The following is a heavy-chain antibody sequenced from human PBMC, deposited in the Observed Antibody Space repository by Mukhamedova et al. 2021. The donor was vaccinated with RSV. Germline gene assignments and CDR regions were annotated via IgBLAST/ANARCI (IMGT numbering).Heavy chain of an antibody. CDR2: IKNDGSDK. CDR3: ARHGERNYDS. V-gene: IGHV3-7*04. Sequence: GCVANIKNDGSDKYYVDSVKGRFTISRDNAKNSLYLQMDSLRAEDTAVYYCARHGERNYDSCGQGTLVTVSP. J-gene: IGHJ4*02.